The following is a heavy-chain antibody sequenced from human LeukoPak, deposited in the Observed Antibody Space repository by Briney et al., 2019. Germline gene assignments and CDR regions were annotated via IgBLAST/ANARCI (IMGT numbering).Heavy chain of an antibody. CDR1: GYTFTSYD. CDR3: ARGHAEVGDEVSN. Sequence: ASVKVSRKASGYTFTSYDINWVRQATGQGLEWMGWMNPNSGNTGYAQKFQGRVTMTRNTSISTAYMELSSLRSEDTAVYYCARGHAEVGDEVSNWGQGTLVTVSS. J-gene: IGHJ4*02. V-gene: IGHV1-8*01. CDR2: MNPNSGNT. D-gene: IGHD2-21*01.